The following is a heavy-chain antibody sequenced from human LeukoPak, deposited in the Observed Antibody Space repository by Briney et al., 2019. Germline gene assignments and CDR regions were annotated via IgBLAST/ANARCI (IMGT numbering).Heavy chain of an antibody. D-gene: IGHD7-27*01. J-gene: IGHJ4*02. V-gene: IGHV3-30-3*01. CDR3: ARDGELDY. Sequence: PGGSLRLSCAASGFTFSSYAMHWVRQAPGKGLEWVAVISYDGSNKYYADSVKGRFTISRDNSKNTLYLQMNSQRAEDTAVYYCARDGELDYWGQGTLVTVSS. CDR2: ISYDGSNK. CDR1: GFTFSSYA.